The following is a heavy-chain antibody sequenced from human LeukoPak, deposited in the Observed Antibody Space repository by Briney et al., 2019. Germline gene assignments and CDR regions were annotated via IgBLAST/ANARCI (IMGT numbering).Heavy chain of an antibody. CDR3: ARDYGDYGILDY. V-gene: IGHV1-3*01. D-gene: IGHD4-17*01. CDR2: INAGNGNT. CDR1: GYTFTSYA. Sequence: ASVKVSCKASGYTFTSYAMHWVRQAPGQRLEWMGWINAGNGNTKYSQKFQGRVTITRDTSASTAYMELSSLRSEDTAVYYCARDYGDYGILDYWGQETLVTVSS. J-gene: IGHJ4*02.